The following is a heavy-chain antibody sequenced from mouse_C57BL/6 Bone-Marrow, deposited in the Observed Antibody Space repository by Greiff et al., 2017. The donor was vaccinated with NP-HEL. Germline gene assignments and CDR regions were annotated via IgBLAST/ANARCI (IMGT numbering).Heavy chain of an antibody. CDR3: ARWGPPNWYFDV. J-gene: IGHJ1*03. CDR1: GYTFTSYG. CDR2: IYPRSGNT. V-gene: IGHV1-81*01. Sequence: QVQLKQSGAELARPGASVKLSCKASGYTFTSYGISWVKQRTGQGLEWIGEIYPRSGNTYYNEKFKGKATLTADKSSSTAYMELRSLTSEDSAVYFCARWGPPNWYFDVWGTGTTVTVSS.